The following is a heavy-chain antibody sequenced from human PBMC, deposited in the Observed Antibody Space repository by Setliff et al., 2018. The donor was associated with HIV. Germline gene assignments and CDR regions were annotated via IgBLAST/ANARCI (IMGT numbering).Heavy chain of an antibody. D-gene: IGHD6-13*01. V-gene: IGHV3-33*06. CDR1: GCTFSTYG. CDR3: AKGPGYSSSWYYFNY. CDR2: IWYDGSNK. Sequence: WVSLRLSCAASGCTFSTYGMHWVRQAPGKGLEWLAVIWYDGSNKYYADSAKSRFTISRDNSKNTLYLQMNSLRAEDTAVYYCAKGPGYSSSWYYFNYWGQGTLVTVSS. J-gene: IGHJ4*02.